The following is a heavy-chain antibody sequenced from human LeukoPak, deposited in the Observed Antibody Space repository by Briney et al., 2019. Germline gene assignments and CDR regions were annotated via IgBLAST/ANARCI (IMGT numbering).Heavy chain of an antibody. CDR3: ARVPLGVYYYDSSGYYYFDY. D-gene: IGHD3-22*01. CDR2: INPNSGDT. Sequence: ASVKVSCKASGYTFSDYYMHWVRQAPGQGLEWMGWINPNSGDTNYAQKFQGRATMTRDTSISTAYMELRRLRSDDTAVYYCARVPLGVYYYDSSGYYYFDYWGQGALVTVSS. CDR1: GYTFSDYY. V-gene: IGHV1-2*02. J-gene: IGHJ4*02.